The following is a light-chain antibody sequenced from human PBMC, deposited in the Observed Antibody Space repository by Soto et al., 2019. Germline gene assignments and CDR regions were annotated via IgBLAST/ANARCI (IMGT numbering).Light chain of an antibody. CDR1: SSNVGAYNY. CDR3: CSYAGNSLWV. Sequence: QSVLTQPRSVSGSPGQSVTISCTGTSSNVGAYNYVSWYQQYPGKGPRLMIYDVSKWPSGVPDRFSGSKSGNTASLTISGLQAEEEADYYCCSYAGNSLWVFGGGTKVTVL. CDR2: DVS. V-gene: IGLV2-11*01. J-gene: IGLJ3*02.